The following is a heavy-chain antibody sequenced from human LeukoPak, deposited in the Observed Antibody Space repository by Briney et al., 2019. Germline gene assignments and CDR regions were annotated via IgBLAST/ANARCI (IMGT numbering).Heavy chain of an antibody. CDR1: GGSISSGSYY. CDR2: IYTSGST. J-gene: IGHJ4*02. V-gene: IGHV4-61*02. CDR3: ARERREQLLPPYTRSVTYFDY. Sequence: SETLSLTCTVSGGSISSGSYYWTWIRQPAGKGLEWIGRIYTSGSTNYNPSLKRRVTISIDTSKNQFSLKLSSVTAADTAVYYCARERREQLLPPYTRSVTYFDYWGQGTLVTVSS. D-gene: IGHD2-2*01.